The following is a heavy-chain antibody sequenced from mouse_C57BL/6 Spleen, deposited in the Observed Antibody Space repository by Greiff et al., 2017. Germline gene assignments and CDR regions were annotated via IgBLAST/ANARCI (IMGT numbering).Heavy chain of an antibody. V-gene: IGHV1-82*01. CDR1: GYAFSSSW. J-gene: IGHJ4*01. CDR3: ARNWDQGAMDY. Sequence: VQLQQSGPELVKPGASVKISCKASGYAFSSSWMNWVKQRPGKGLEWIGRISPGDGDTNYNGKFKGKATLTADKSSSTAYMQLSSLTSEDSAVYFCARNWDQGAMDYWGQGTSVTVSS. D-gene: IGHD4-1*01. CDR2: ISPGDGDT.